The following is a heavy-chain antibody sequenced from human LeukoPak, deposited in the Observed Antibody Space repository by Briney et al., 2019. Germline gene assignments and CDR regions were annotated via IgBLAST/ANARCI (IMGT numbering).Heavy chain of an antibody. J-gene: IGHJ4*02. CDR3: ARYIAAAGGFDY. Sequence: ASVKVSCKASGYTLTGYYMHWVRQAPGQGLEWMGWINPNSGGTNYAQKFQGRVPITRDTSISTAYMELSRLRSDDTAVYYCARYIAAAGGFDYWGQGTLVTVSS. CDR2: INPNSGGT. V-gene: IGHV1-2*02. D-gene: IGHD6-13*01. CDR1: GYTLTGYY.